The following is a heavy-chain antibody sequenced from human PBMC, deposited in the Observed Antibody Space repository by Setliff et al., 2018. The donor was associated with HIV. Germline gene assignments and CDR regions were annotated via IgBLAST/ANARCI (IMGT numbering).Heavy chain of an antibody. V-gene: IGHV5-51*01. J-gene: IGHJ4*02. CDR3: ARHGGYNPLDY. CDR2: IYPRDSDT. CDR1: GTSFTNYW. D-gene: IGHD5-12*01. Sequence: GESLKISCKSSGTSFTNYWIGWVRQLPGKGLEWMGIIYPRDSDTRYSPSFQGQVTISADKSISTAYLQWTSLKASDTAMYYCARHGGYNPLDYWGQGTLVTVS.